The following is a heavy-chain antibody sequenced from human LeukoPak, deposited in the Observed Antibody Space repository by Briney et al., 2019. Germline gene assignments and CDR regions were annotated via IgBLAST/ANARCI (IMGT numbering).Heavy chain of an antibody. J-gene: IGHJ4*02. CDR1: GFTFSRYW. D-gene: IGHD3-10*01. CDR3: ASQFSGGGH. V-gene: IGHV3-74*01. CDR2: ISSDGSST. Sequence: PGGSLRLSCAASGFTFSRYWMHWVRQAPGGGLVWVSRISSDGSSTNYADSVKGRFTVSRDNAKNTLFLQMNSLRAEDTALYYCASQFSGGGHWGQGTLVTVSS.